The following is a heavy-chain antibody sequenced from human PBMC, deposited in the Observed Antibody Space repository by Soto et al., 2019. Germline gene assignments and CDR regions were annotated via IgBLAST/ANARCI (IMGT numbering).Heavy chain of an antibody. V-gene: IGHV1-18*01. D-gene: IGHD5-18*01. CDR3: ARCIQQDYYYGMDV. Sequence: EASVKVSCKASGYTFYSHSISWVRQAPGQGLEWMGRISADNSNTKYAQKFRGRVTMTTDTSTSTVYMELRNLRSDDTAVYYCARCIQQDYYYGMDVWGQGTTVTVSS. CDR1: GYTFYSHS. J-gene: IGHJ6*02. CDR2: ISADNSNT.